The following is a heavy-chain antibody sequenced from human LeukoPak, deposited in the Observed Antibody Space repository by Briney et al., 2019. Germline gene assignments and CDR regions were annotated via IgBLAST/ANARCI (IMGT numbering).Heavy chain of an antibody. D-gene: IGHD3-10*01. CDR2: IYTSGST. Sequence: SETLSLTCTVSGGSISSYYWSWIRQPPGKGLEWIGYIYTSGSTTYNPSLRSRVTISVDTSKNQFSLKLSSVTAADTAVYYCARGPVGRITMVRGAMRSRNWFDPWGQGTLVTVSS. V-gene: IGHV4-4*09. CDR1: GGSISSYY. CDR3: ARGPVGRITMVRGAMRSRNWFDP. J-gene: IGHJ5*02.